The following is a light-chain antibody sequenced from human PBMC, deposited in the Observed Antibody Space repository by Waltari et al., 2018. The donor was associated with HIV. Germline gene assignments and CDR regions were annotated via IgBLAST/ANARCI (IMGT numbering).Light chain of an antibody. CDR3: QHYDGSPLT. CDR1: QTISRSN. J-gene: IGKJ4*01. V-gene: IGKV3-20*01. CDR2: GTS. Sequence: VLTQSPGTLSLSPGERVTLSCWASQTISRSNLAWYQQKIGQAPRLLIYGTSNRAAGIPDMFSGSGSGTDFTLTISRLEPEDFAFYYCQHYDGSPLTFGGGTKVEVK.